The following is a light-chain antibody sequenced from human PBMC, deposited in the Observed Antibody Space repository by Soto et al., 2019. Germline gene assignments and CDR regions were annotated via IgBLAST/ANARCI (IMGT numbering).Light chain of an antibody. CDR3: ASWDDSLSAYV. CDR1: SSNIGSNY. CDR2: RTN. Sequence: QSVLTQPPSTSGTPGQRVTISCSGSSSNIGSNYVYWYQQLPGTAPKLLIYRTNQRPSGVPDRFSGSKSGTSASLAISGLRSEDEADYSCASWDDSLSAYVFGTGTKLTVL. J-gene: IGLJ1*01. V-gene: IGLV1-47*01.